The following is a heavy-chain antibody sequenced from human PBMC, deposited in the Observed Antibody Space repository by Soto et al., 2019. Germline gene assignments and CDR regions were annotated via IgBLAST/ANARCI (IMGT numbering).Heavy chain of an antibody. CDR2: INAYNGNT. V-gene: IGHV1-18*01. Sequence: QVQLVQSGAEVKNPGASVKVSCKASGYSFTRYGIGWARQAPGQGLEWMGWINAYNGNTNYAQNLQGRLTLTTDTSPTTAYIELRSLRSNDTAIYYCAMVDVYVTPSPQDVWGQGTTVTVSS. CDR3: AMVDVYVTPSPQDV. D-gene: IGHD3-16*01. J-gene: IGHJ6*02. CDR1: GYSFTRYG.